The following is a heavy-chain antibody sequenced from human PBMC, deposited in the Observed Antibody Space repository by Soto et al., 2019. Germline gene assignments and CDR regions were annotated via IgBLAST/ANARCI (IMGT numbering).Heavy chain of an antibody. CDR3: ARDKYPVVVPAAPGVGAFDI. D-gene: IGHD2-15*01. J-gene: IGHJ3*02. CDR2: ITPLLGIT. CDR1: GGTFRTYT. Sequence: QVQLVQSGGEVKKPGSSVKVSCSVSGGTFRTYTFSWVRQAPGQGLEWMGRITPLLGITNYAQKFQGRVTIIADKSTNTTYIELSSLPSEDTGIFYCARDKYPVVVPAAPGVGAFDIWGQVTMVIVSS. V-gene: IGHV1-69*08.